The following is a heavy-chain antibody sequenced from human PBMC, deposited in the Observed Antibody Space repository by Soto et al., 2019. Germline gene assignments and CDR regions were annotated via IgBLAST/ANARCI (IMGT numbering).Heavy chain of an antibody. CDR1: GYTFTGYY. V-gene: IGHV1-2*02. D-gene: IGHD2-2*02. J-gene: IGHJ6*02. Sequence: SVKVSCKASGYTFTGYYMHWVRQAPVQGLEWMGWINPNSGGTNYAQKFQGRVTMTRDTSISTAYMELSRLRSDDTAVYYCAGVPAAIPYYYGMDVWGQGTTVTVSS. CDR3: AGVPAAIPYYYGMDV. CDR2: INPNSGGT.